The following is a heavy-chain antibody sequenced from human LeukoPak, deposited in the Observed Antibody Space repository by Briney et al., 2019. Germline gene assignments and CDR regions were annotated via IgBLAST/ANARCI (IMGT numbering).Heavy chain of an antibody. CDR2: INPSGGST. CDR1: GYTFTSYY. Sequence: GASVKVSCKASGYTFTSYYMHWVRQAPGQGLEWMGIINPSGGSTSYAQKFQGRVTMTRDTSTSTVYMELSSLRSEDTAVYYCARDQGHYDSSGYYIDWGQGTLVTVSS. CDR3: ARDQGHYDSSGYYID. J-gene: IGHJ4*02. D-gene: IGHD3-22*01. V-gene: IGHV1-46*01.